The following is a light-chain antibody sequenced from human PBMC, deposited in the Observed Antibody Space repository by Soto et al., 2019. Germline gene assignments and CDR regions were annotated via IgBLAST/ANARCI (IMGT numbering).Light chain of an antibody. CDR2: GAS. CDR1: QSVSSN. Sequence: EIVMTQSLATLSVSPGERATLSCRASQSVSSNLAWYQQKPGQAPRLLIYGASTRATGIPARFSGSGSGTEFTLTISSLQSEDFAVYYRQQYNNWPPLTFGGGTKVEIK. CDR3: QQYNNWPPLT. V-gene: IGKV3-15*01. J-gene: IGKJ4*01.